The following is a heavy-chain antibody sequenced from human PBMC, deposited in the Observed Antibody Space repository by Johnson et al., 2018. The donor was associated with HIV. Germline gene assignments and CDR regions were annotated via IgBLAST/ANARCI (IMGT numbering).Heavy chain of an antibody. V-gene: IGHV3-9*01. J-gene: IGHJ3*02. CDR3: AKEGWQQLAQGAFDI. D-gene: IGHD6-13*01. Sequence: VQLVESGGGLVQPGRSLRLSCAASGFTFDDYAMHWVRQAPGKGLEWVSGISWNSGSIGYADSVKGRFTISRDNAKNSLYLQMNSLRAEDTAVYYCAKEGWQQLAQGAFDIWGQGTMVTVTS. CDR1: GFTFDDYA. CDR2: ISWNSGSI.